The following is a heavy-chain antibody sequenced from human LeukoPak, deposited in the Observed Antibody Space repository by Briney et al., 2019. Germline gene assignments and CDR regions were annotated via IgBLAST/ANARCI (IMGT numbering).Heavy chain of an antibody. D-gene: IGHD3-10*01. Sequence: SETLSLTCAVYGGSFSGYYWSWIRQPPGKGLEWIGEINHSGSTNYNPSLKSRVTISVDTSKNQFSLKLSSVTAADTAVYYCARAWVWFGHRGWFDPWGQGTLVTVSS. CDR2: INHSGST. CDR3: ARAWVWFGHRGWFDP. J-gene: IGHJ5*02. V-gene: IGHV4-34*01. CDR1: GGSFSGYY.